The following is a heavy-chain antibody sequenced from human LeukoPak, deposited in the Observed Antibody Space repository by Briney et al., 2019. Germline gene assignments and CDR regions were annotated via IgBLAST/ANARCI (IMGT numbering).Heavy chain of an antibody. Sequence: SETLSLTCSVSGGSISNYYWNWIRQSPGKGLEWIGYISYSGSTNYNPSLKSRVTISVDTSKNQFSLKLSAVTAADTAVYYCARHEFDSGSLPYFDYWGQGILVTVSS. D-gene: IGHD3-10*01. V-gene: IGHV4-59*08. CDR1: GGSISNYY. CDR3: ARHEFDSGSLPYFDY. J-gene: IGHJ4*02. CDR2: ISYSGST.